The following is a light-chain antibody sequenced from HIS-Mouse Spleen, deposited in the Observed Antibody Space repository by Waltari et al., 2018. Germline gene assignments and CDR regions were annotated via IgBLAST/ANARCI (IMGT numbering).Light chain of an antibody. J-gene: IGKJ1*01. CDR1: QSISSW. V-gene: IGKV1-5*03. CDR2: KAS. CDR3: KQYNSWWT. Sequence: DIQMTQSPSTLSASVGDRVTITCRASQSISSWLAWYQQKPGKAPKLLIYKASSLESGVPSRFSGSGSGTEFTLTISSLKPDDFATYDCKQYNSWWTFGQGTKVEIK.